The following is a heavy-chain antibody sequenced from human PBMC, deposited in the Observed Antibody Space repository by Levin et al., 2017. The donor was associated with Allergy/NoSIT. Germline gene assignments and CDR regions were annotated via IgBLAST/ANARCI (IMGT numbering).Heavy chain of an antibody. CDR3: ASGNSNHYDSSGYPPTPDL. J-gene: IGHJ4*02. V-gene: IGHV3-48*03. Sequence: GESLKISCAASGFTFSSYEMNWVRQAPGKGLEWVSYISGSESIIYYADSVKGRFTISRDNAKNSLYLQMNSLRAEDTAVYYCASGNSNHYDSSGYPPTPDLWGQGTLVTVSS. CDR2: ISGSESII. CDR1: GFTFSSYE. D-gene: IGHD3-22*01.